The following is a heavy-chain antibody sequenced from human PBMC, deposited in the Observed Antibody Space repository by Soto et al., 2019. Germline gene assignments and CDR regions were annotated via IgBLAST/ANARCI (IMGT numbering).Heavy chain of an antibody. CDR3: EKDRYSSSRIFDY. CDR2: ISGSGTST. Sequence: XGSLRLSCAASGFTLSSYAMSWVRQAPGKGLEWVAAISGSGTSTYYADSVKGRFTISKDNSKNTLYLQMNSLRAEDTAVYYCEKDRYSSSRIFDYWGQGTLVTVSS. D-gene: IGHD6-19*01. V-gene: IGHV3-23*01. J-gene: IGHJ4*02. CDR1: GFTLSSYA.